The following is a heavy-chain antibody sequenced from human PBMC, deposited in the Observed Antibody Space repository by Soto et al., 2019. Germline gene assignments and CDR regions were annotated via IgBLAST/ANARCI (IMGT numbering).Heavy chain of an antibody. CDR2: ISAYNGKR. CDR3: ARGRIVASIHDAFEI. Sequence: QGQLLQSGDEVKKPGASVRVSCRASGYDFTSYGISWVRQAPGQGLEWVSWISAYNGKRGTAQKLQGRVTMTLDTCTDTAHMELGDLTSADTAVYYCARGRIVASIHDAFEIWGQGTMVAVSS. CDR1: GYDFTSYG. V-gene: IGHV1-18*01. D-gene: IGHD2-21*01. J-gene: IGHJ3*02.